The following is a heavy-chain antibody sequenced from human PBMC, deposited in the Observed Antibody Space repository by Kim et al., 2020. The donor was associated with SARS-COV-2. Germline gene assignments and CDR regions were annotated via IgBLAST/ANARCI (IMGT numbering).Heavy chain of an antibody. CDR3: AEVGRAARYWYFDL. Sequence: AASVKGRFTITRDNSKNTRYLQMTRLRAEDTAVYYCAEVGRAARYWYFDLWGRGTLLTVSS. J-gene: IGHJ2*01. D-gene: IGHD6-6*01. V-gene: IGHV3-23*01.